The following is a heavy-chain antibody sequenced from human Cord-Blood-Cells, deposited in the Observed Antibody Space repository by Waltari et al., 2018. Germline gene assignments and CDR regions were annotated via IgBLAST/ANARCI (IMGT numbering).Heavy chain of an antibody. J-gene: IGHJ3*02. V-gene: IGHV4-59*01. CDR2: IYYSGST. Sequence: QVQLQESGPGLVKPSETLSLTCTVSGGSISSYYWSWIRQPPGKGLEWIGYIYYSGSTNYNPSLKSRVTISVDTSKNQFSLKLSSVTAADTAVYYCARVHGYSGYDAFDIWGQGTMVTVSS. D-gene: IGHD5-12*01. CDR3: ARVHGYSGYDAFDI. CDR1: GGSISSYY.